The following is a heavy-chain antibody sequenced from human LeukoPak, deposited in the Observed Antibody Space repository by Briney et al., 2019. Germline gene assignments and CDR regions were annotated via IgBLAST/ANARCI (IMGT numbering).Heavy chain of an antibody. J-gene: IGHJ4*02. D-gene: IGHD3-10*01. Sequence: PSETLSLTCTVSGASISSYYWSWIRQPPGKGLEWIGYIYYRGSTNYNPSLKSRVTISVDTSKNQFSLKLSSVTAADTAVYYCARAGSLQPLLWFGELFGGFDYWGQGTLVTVSS. CDR3: ARAGSLQPLLWFGELFGGFDY. V-gene: IGHV4-59*12. CDR1: GASISSYY. CDR2: IYYRGST.